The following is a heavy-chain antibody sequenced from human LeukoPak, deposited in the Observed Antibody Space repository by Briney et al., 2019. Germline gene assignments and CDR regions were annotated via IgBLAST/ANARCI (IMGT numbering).Heavy chain of an antibody. D-gene: IGHD4-17*01. V-gene: IGHV4-59*01. CDR2: VYYSGSS. CDR1: GGSTSGYY. J-gene: IGHJ4*02. Sequence: SETLSLTCTVSGGSTSGYYWTWIRQPPGKGLKWIGYVYYSGSSNYNPSLKRRVTVLLDTSKNQFSLKLSSVTAADTVVYYCARVGDGDYGYFFDYWGQGILVTVSS. CDR3: ARVGDGDYGYFFDY.